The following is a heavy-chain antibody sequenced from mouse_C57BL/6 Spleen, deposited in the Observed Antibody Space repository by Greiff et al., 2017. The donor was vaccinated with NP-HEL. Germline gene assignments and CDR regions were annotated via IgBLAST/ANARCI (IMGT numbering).Heavy chain of an antibody. CDR2: INYDGSST. CDR1: GFTFSDYY. V-gene: IGHV5-16*01. Sequence: DVQLVESEGGLVQPGSSMKLSCTASGFTFSDYYMAWVRQVPEKGLEWVANINYDGSSTYYLDSLKSRFIISRDNAKNILYLQMSSLKSEDTATYYCARDRGFYYDYDGDAMDYWGQGTSVTVSS. D-gene: IGHD2-4*01. J-gene: IGHJ4*01. CDR3: ARDRGFYYDYDGDAMDY.